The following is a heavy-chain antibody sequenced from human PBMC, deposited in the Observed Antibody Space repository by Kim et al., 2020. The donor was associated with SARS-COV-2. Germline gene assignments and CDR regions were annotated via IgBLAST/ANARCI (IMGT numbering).Heavy chain of an antibody. CDR2: IHYSGST. D-gene: IGHD2-15*01. Sequence: SETLSLTCTVSGGSISSSSYYLGWIRQPPGKGLEWIGSIHYSGSTYYISSLKSRVTISVDTSKKHFSLKLISVTAADTAVYYCARYHDSTGNYYYGMAV. CDR1: GGSISSSSYY. J-gene: IGHJ6*01. CDR3: ARYHDSTGNYYYGMAV. V-gene: IGHV4-39*02.